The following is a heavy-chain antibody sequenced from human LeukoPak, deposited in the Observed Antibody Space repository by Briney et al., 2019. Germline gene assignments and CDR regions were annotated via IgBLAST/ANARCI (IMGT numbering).Heavy chain of an antibody. CDR3: AKDLAVAGSPYYYGMDV. CDR1: GFTFSNYD. Sequence: GGSLRLSCAASGFTFSNYDMSWVRQAPGKGLEWVSSISVSGGNTYYADSVKGRFTISRDNSKNTLYLQMNSLRAEDTAVYYCAKDLAVAGSPYYYGMDVWGQGTTVTVSS. V-gene: IGHV3-23*01. D-gene: IGHD6-19*01. J-gene: IGHJ6*02. CDR2: ISVSGGNT.